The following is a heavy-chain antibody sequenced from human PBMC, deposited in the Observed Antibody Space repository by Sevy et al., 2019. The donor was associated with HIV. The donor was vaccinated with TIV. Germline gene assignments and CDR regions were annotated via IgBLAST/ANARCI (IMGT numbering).Heavy chain of an antibody. J-gene: IGHJ6*03. CDR1: GFTFSSYW. Sequence: GGSLRLSCAASGFTFSSYWMSWVRQAPGKGLEWVANIKQGGSGKYYVDSVKGRLTSSRDNAKNTLYLQMNSLRVEDTAVYYCVRDSLFVVGAPQWAYYYYMDFWGKGTTVTVSS. D-gene: IGHD2-15*01. CDR2: IKQGGSGK. V-gene: IGHV3-7*03. CDR3: VRDSLFVVGAPQWAYYYYMDF.